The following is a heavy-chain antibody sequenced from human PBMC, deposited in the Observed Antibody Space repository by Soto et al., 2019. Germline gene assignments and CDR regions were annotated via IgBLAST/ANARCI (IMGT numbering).Heavy chain of an antibody. CDR3: ARDPKGNNWFDP. Sequence: SGTLSPTCTVSGGSLSSYFWSWVRQPPGKGLEWIGYIYYSGSTNYNPSLKSRVTISVDTSKNQFSLKLSSVTAADTAVYYCARDPKGNNWFDPWGQGTLVTVSS. CDR1: GGSLSSYF. V-gene: IGHV4-59*01. J-gene: IGHJ5*02. CDR2: IYYSGST.